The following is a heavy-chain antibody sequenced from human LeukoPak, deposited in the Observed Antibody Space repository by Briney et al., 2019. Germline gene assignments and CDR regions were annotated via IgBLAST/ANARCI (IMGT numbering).Heavy chain of an antibody. D-gene: IGHD3-3*01. CDR3: ASSSITIFGVVMLDY. CDR2: ISSSSSYI. CDR1: GFTFSSYS. Sequence: GGSLRLSCAASGFTFSSYSMNWVRQAPGKGLEWVSSISSSSSYIYYADSVKGRFTISRDNAKNSLYLQMNSLRAEDTAVCYCASSSITIFGVVMLDYWGQGTLVTVSS. J-gene: IGHJ4*02. V-gene: IGHV3-21*01.